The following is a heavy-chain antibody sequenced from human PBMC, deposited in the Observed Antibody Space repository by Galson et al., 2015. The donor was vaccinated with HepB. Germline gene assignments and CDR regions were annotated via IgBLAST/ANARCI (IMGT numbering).Heavy chain of an antibody. CDR2: INPDGGST. CDR3: AALKHIPWFQITPPLDV. V-gene: IGHV1-46*03. Sequence: SVKVSCKASGYTFTRYYMHWVRQAPGQGLEWMGVINPDGGSTTNAQKFQGRITMIRDRSTSTVYMDLSGLRSEDTAVYYCAALKHIPWFQITPPLDVWGKGTTVTVSS. D-gene: IGHD2-21*01. CDR1: GYTFTRYY. J-gene: IGHJ6*04.